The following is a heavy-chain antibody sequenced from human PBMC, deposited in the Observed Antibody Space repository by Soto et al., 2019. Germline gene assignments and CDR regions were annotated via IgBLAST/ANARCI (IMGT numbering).Heavy chain of an antibody. CDR3: ARASSGATYAHFDY. Sequence: YWSWIRQHPGKGLEWIGYIYYSGSTYYNPSLKSRVTISVDTSKNQFSLKLSSVTAADTAVYYCARASSGATYAHFDYWGQGTLVTVSS. J-gene: IGHJ4*02. D-gene: IGHD6-25*01. CDR1: Y. CDR2: IYYSGST. V-gene: IGHV4-31*02.